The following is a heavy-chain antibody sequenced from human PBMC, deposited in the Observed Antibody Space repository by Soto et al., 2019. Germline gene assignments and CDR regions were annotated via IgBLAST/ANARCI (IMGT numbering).Heavy chain of an antibody. V-gene: IGHV4-39*01. Sequence: SETLALTCTVSGDSISSSSDYWGWIRQPPGKGLEWIGNMYSSGSPYYNPSLKSRVTISVDTSKNQFSLKLSSVTAADTAVYYCARTTHYYDSSGFPYNWFDPWGQGTLVTGSS. CDR3: ARTTHYYDSSGFPYNWFDP. CDR2: MYSSGSP. D-gene: IGHD3-22*01. CDR1: GDSISSSSDY. J-gene: IGHJ5*02.